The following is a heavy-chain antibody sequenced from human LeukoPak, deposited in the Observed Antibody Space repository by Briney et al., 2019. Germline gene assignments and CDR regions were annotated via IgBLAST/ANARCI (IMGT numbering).Heavy chain of an antibody. J-gene: IGHJ4*02. Sequence: GRTLRLSCAASGFTFSSYGMHWVRQAPGKGLEWVAVIWYDGSNKYYADSVKGRFTISRDNSKNTLYLQMNNLRAEDTAVYYCARPRYYYGSGSPIDYWGQGTLVTVSS. D-gene: IGHD3-10*01. CDR2: IWYDGSNK. V-gene: IGHV3-33*01. CDR3: ARPRYYYGSGSPIDY. CDR1: GFTFSSYG.